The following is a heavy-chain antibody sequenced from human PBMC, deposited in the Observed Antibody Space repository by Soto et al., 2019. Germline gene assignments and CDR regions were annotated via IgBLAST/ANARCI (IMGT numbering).Heavy chain of an antibody. CDR1: GYTFTGYY. J-gene: IGHJ6*02. CDR2: INPNSGGT. CDR3: ARGDFWSGYNFYYYYYGMDV. V-gene: IGHV1-2*02. D-gene: IGHD3-3*01. Sequence: ASVKVSCKASGYTFTGYYMHWVRQAPGQGREWMGWINPNSGGTNYAQKFQGRVTMTRDTSISTAYMEQSRLRSDDTAVYYCARGDFWSGYNFYYYYYGMDVWGQGTTVTVSS.